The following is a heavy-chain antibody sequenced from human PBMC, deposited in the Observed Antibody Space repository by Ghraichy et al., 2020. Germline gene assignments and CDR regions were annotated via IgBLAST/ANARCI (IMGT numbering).Heavy chain of an antibody. D-gene: IGHD3-10*01. CDR1: GFTVSSNY. Sequence: GGSLRLSCAASGFTVSSNYMRWVRQAPGKGLEWVSVIYSGGSTYYADSVKGRFTISRDNSKNTLYLQMNSLRAEDTAVYYCARALWFGELYAPYYFDYWGQGTLVTVSS. CDR2: IYSGGST. J-gene: IGHJ4*02. V-gene: IGHV3-53*01. CDR3: ARALWFGELYAPYYFDY.